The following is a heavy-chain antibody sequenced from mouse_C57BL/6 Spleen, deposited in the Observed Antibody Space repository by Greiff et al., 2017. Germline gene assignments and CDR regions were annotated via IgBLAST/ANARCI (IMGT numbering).Heavy chain of an antibody. CDR3: ARESPYYYGSSYDCFAY. Sequence: EVMLVESGGGLVKPGGSLKLSCAASGFTFSSYAMSWVRQTPEKRLEWVATISAGGSYTYYPDNVKGRFTLSRDNAKNNLYLQMSHLKLEDTAMYYCARESPYYYGSSYDCFAYWGQGTTLTVSA. CDR2: ISAGGSYT. J-gene: IGHJ2*01. CDR1: GFTFSSYA. V-gene: IGHV5-4*01. D-gene: IGHD1-1*01.